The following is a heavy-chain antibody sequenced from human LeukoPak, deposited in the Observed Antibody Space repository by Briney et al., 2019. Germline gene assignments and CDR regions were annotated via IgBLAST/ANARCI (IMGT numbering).Heavy chain of an antibody. Sequence: ASVKVSCKASGYTFISYYIHWVRHAPGQGLEWMGIINPNGDSTNYAQKFQGRVTMTRDMSTSTVYMELSSLRSEDTAVYYCARERYSYDWFAFDVWGQGTMVTVSS. V-gene: IGHV1-46*01. D-gene: IGHD3-9*01. CDR1: GYTFISYY. CDR3: ARERYSYDWFAFDV. CDR2: INPNGDST. J-gene: IGHJ3*01.